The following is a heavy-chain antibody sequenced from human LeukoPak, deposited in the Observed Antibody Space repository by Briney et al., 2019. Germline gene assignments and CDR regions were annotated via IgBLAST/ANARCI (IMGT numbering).Heavy chain of an antibody. CDR3: ARDKGEYIAAWSFDY. CDR2: IYYSGST. V-gene: IGHV4-59*01. D-gene: IGHD6-13*01. CDR1: GGSISSYY. J-gene: IGHJ4*02. Sequence: PSETLSLTCTVSGGSISSYYWSWIRQPPGKGLEWIGYIYYSGSTNYNPSLKSRVTISVDTSKNQFSLKLNSVTAADTAVYYCARDKGEYIAAWSFDYWGQGTLVTVSS.